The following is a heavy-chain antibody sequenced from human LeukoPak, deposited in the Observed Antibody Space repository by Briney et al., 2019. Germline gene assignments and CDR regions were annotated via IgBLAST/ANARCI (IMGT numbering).Heavy chain of an antibody. D-gene: IGHD5-24*01. Sequence: SVKVSCKASGGTFSSYAISWVRQAPGQGLKWMGGIIPIFGTANYAQKFQGRVTITTDESTSTAYMELSSLRSEDTAVYYCARAPYGYNNQYYFDYWGQGTLVTVSS. CDR2: IIPIFGTA. CDR3: ARAPYGYNNQYYFDY. CDR1: GGTFSSYA. V-gene: IGHV1-69*05. J-gene: IGHJ4*02.